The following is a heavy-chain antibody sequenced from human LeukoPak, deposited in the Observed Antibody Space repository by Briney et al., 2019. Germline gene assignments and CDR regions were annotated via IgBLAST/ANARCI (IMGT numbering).Heavy chain of an antibody. Sequence: ASVKVSCTASGYTFTSYYMHWVRPAPGQGLAWMGIINPSGGSTSYAQKFQGRVTMTRDTSTSTVYMELSSLRSEDTAVYYCARDYSSGLPMDYWGQGTLVTVSS. V-gene: IGHV1-46*01. J-gene: IGHJ4*02. CDR3: ARDYSSGLPMDY. CDR2: INPSGGST. D-gene: IGHD3-22*01. CDR1: GYTFTSYY.